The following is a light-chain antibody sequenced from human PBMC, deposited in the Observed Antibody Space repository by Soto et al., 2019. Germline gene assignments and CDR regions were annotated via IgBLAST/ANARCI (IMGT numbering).Light chain of an antibody. CDR1: QSVSTY. J-gene: IGKJ2*03. CDR3: QQRKSWPLS. CDR2: DAS. Sequence: EIVLTQSPATLSLSPGERATLSCRASQSVSTYLAWYQQKPGQAPRLLIYDASNRATGIPARFSGSGSGTDFTLTINSLEPEDFAVYYCQQRKSWPLSFGQGTKLEI. V-gene: IGKV3-11*01.